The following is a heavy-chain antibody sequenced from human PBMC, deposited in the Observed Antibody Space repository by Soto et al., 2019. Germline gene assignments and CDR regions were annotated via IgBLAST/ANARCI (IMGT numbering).Heavy chain of an antibody. CDR3: ASSNYDGNFFNS. J-gene: IGHJ4*02. Sequence: ASVRFYCKASGYTFTSYYMHWVRQAPGQGLEWMGIIDPSGDSTSYADSVRGRFTISRDNAKDTFYLQMNGLRPEDTAMYYCASSNYDGNFFNSWGQGTQVTVSS. D-gene: IGHD5-12*01. V-gene: IGHV1-46*04. CDR2: IDPSGDST. CDR1: GYTFTSYY.